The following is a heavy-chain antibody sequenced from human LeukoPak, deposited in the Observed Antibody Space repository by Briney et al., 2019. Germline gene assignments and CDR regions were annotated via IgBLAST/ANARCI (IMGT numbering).Heavy chain of an antibody. J-gene: IGHJ4*02. V-gene: IGHV3-21*01. CDR3: GRGSGTGSWLFLGC. CDR2: ISSSSSYI. CDR1: GFTFSSYS. D-gene: IGHD6-13*01. Sequence: TGGSLRLSCAASGFTFSSYSMNWVRQAPGKGLEWVSSISSSSSYIYYADSVKGRFTISRDNAKNSLYLQMNSLRAEDTAVYYCGRGSGTGSWLFLGCWRRGTMVSVSS.